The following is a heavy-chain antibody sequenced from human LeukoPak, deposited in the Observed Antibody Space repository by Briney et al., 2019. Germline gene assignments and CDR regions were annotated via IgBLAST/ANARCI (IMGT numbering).Heavy chain of an antibody. V-gene: IGHV4-61*01. D-gene: IGHD3-10*01. CDR1: GGSISSSSYY. CDR2: IFYSGST. CDR3: ARVYYGRTYDYWYFDL. J-gene: IGHJ2*01. Sequence: SETLSLTCTVCGGSISSSSYYWSWIRQPPGKGLEWIGYIFYSGSTNYNPSLKSRVTISVDTSKNQFSLKLSSVTAADTAVYFCARVYYGRTYDYWYFDLWGRGTLVTVSS.